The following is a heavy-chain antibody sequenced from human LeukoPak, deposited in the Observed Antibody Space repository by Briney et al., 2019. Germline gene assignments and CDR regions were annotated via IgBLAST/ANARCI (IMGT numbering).Heavy chain of an antibody. J-gene: IGHJ4*02. D-gene: IGHD6-19*01. Sequence: ASVKVSCKASGYTFTSYYMHWVRQAPGQGLEWMGIINPSGGSTSYAQKFQGRVTMTRDTSTSTVYMELSSLRSEDTAVYYCARDRSIAEAGTRGYFDYWGQGTLVTVSS. CDR2: INPSGGST. CDR1: GYTFTSYY. V-gene: IGHV1-46*01. CDR3: ARDRSIAEAGTRGYFDY.